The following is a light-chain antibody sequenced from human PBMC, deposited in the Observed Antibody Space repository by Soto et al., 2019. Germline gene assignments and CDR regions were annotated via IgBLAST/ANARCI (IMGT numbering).Light chain of an antibody. Sequence: DIHLTQSPSFLSASVGDRVTITCRASQGIRSYVAWYQQKPGKAPRLLIYAASTLQSGVPSRFSGRGSGTEFTLTISGLQPDDFATYYCQQYHSSSSTFGQGTKVDI. CDR3: QQYHSSSST. V-gene: IGKV1-9*01. J-gene: IGKJ1*01. CDR2: AAS. CDR1: QGIRSY.